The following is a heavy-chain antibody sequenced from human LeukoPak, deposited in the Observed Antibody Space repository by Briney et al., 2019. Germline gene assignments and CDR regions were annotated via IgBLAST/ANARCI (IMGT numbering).Heavy chain of an antibody. Sequence: SETLSLTCTVSGGSISISTYYWGWIRQPSGKGLEWIGNIYYSGGTYYNPSLKSRVTISVDTSKNQFSLRLSSVTAADTAVYYCARGSQSLGYCSGGSCRAKIFDYWGQGTLVTVSS. V-gene: IGHV4-39*01. J-gene: IGHJ4*02. D-gene: IGHD2-15*01. CDR2: IYYSGGT. CDR3: ARGSQSLGYCSGGSCRAKIFDY. CDR1: GGSISISTYY.